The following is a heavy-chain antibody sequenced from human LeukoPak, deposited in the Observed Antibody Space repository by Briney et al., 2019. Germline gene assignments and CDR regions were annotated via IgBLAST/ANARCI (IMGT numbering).Heavy chain of an antibody. J-gene: IGHJ6*03. V-gene: IGHV4-4*07. CDR3: ARDKESSSWPYYYYMDV. CDR2: IYTSGST. D-gene: IGHD6-13*01. Sequence: KPSETLSLTCTVSGGSISSYYWSWIRQPAGKGLEWIGRIYTSGSTNYNPSLKSRVTMSVDTSKNQFSLKLSSVTAADTAVYYCARDKESSSWPYYYYMDVWGKGTTVTVSS. CDR1: GGSISSYY.